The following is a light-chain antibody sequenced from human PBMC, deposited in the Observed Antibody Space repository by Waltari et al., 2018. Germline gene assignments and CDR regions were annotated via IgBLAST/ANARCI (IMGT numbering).Light chain of an antibody. J-gene: IGLJ1*01. CDR3: YSTDSSGNLAGV. CDR1: ALPKQY. V-gene: IGLV3-10*01. CDR2: EDS. Sequence: SYELTQPPSVSVSPGQTARITCSGDALPKQYAYWYQQKSGQAPVLVIYEDSKRPSGIPERFSGSSSGTIATLTISGAQVEDEADYYYYSTDSSGNLAGVFGTGTKVTVL.